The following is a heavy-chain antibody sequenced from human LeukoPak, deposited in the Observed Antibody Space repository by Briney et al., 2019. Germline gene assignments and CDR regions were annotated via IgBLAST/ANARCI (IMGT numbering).Heavy chain of an antibody. CDR3: AAPGGSSSSPWFDP. Sequence: GGSLRLSCAASGFTFSSYAMSWVRQAPGKGLEWVSAISGSGGSTYYADSVKGRFTISRDNSKNTLYLQMNSLRAEDAAVYYCAAPGGSSSSPWFDPWGQGTLVTVSS. D-gene: IGHD6-6*01. CDR1: GFTFSSYA. J-gene: IGHJ5*02. V-gene: IGHV3-23*01. CDR2: ISGSGGST.